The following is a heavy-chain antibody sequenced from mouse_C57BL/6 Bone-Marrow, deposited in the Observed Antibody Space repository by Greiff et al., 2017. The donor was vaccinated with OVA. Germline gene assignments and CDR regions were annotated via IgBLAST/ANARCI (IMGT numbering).Heavy chain of an antibody. CDR2: ISSGGSYT. D-gene: IGHD1-1*01. Sequence: ESGGDLVKPGGSLKLSCAASGFTFSSYGMSWVRQTPDKRLEWVATISSGGSYTYYPDSVKGRFTISRDNAKNTLYLQMSSLKSEDTAMYYCARHPGSPWFAYWGQGTLVTVSA. CDR3: ARHPGSPWFAY. J-gene: IGHJ3*01. V-gene: IGHV5-6*01. CDR1: GFTFSSYG.